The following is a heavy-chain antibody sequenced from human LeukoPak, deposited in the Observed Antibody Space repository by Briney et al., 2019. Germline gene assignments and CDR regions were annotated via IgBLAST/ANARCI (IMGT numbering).Heavy chain of an antibody. V-gene: IGHV3-7*01. CDR2: IKQDGSEK. Sequence: PGGSLRLSCAASGFTFSRYWMSWVRQAPGKGLEWVANIKQDGSEKYYVDSVKGRFTISRDNAKNSLYLQMNSLRAEDTAVYYCARDLDGGVYTVRGVIASFDYWGQGTLVTVSS. CDR3: ARDLDGGVYTVRGVIASFDY. J-gene: IGHJ4*02. CDR1: GFTFSRYW. D-gene: IGHD3-10*01.